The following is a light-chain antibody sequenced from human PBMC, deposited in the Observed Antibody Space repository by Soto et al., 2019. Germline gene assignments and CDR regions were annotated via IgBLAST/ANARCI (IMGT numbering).Light chain of an antibody. Sequence: DIEMTQSPSSLSASVGYRVSITRRASQRISSYLNWYQQQPGXAPXLLIYAASSLQSGVPSRFSGSGSGTDFTLTLSSLQPEDFATDDCQQSYSTPTFGQGTKVDIK. CDR2: AAS. CDR1: QRISSY. V-gene: IGKV1-39*01. J-gene: IGKJ1*01. CDR3: QQSYSTPT.